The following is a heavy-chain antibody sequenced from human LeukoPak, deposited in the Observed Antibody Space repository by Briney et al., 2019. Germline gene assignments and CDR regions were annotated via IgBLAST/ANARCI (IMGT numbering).Heavy chain of an antibody. CDR1: GFTFDDYA. CDR3: AKGTITIFGVVTQNWFDP. J-gene: IGHJ5*02. CDR2: ISWNSGSI. Sequence: GGSLRLSCAASGFTFDDYAMPWVRQAPGKGLEWVSGISWNSGSIGYADSVKGRFTISRDNAKNSLYLQMNSLRAEDTAVYYCAKGTITIFGVVTQNWFDPWGQGTLVTVSS. V-gene: IGHV3-9*01. D-gene: IGHD3-3*01.